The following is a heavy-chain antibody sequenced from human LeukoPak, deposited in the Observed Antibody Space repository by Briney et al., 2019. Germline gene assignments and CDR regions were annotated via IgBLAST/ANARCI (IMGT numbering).Heavy chain of an antibody. J-gene: IGHJ3*02. CDR2: ISWNSGSI. D-gene: IGHD5-18*01. Sequence: PGRSLRLSCAASGFTFDDYAMHWVRQTPKKGLEWVSGISWNSGSIGYADSVKGRFIISRDNAKNSLYLQMNSLRAEDMALYYCAKDRGYSCGHDAFDIWGQGTMVTVSS. CDR3: AKDRGYSCGHDAFDI. V-gene: IGHV3-9*03. CDR1: GFTFDDYA.